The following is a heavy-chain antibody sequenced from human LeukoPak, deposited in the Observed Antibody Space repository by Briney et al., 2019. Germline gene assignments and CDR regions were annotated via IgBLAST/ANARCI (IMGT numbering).Heavy chain of an antibody. D-gene: IGHD6-13*01. CDR1: GGSFSGYY. J-gene: IGHJ4*02. V-gene: IGHV4-34*01. CDR3: ARVRRVIAAAGLIDY. Sequence: SETLSLPCAVYGGSFSGYYWSWIRQPPGKGLEWIGEINHSGSTNYNPSLRSRVTISVDTSKNQFSLKLSSVTAADTAVYYCARVRRVIAAAGLIDYWGQGTLVTVSS. CDR2: INHSGST.